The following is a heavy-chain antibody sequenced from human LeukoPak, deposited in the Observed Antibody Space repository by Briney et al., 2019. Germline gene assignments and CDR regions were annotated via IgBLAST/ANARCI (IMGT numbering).Heavy chain of an antibody. CDR3: ARHIYVWGSYPDY. J-gene: IGHJ4*02. CDR2: IYYSGST. V-gene: IGHV4-39*01. CDR1: GGSISSSSYY. Sequence: SETLSLTCTVSGGSISSSSYYWGWIRQPPGKGLEWIGSIYYSGSTYYNPSLKSRVTISVDTSKNHFSLKLSSVTAADTAVYYCARHIYVWGSYPDYWGQGTLVTVSS. D-gene: IGHD3-16*02.